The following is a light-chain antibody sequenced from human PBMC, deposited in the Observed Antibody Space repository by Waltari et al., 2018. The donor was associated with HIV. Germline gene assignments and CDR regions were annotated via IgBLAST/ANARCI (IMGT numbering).Light chain of an antibody. Sequence: SYVLTQPPSVSVAPGQTATITCGGNNIKSKNVHWYRQRPGQAPTLVVYDDSARPSGIPERFSGSHSENTATLTISRVEAGDEADYYSQVWDSTTDEGVFGGGTKLAVL. CDR2: DDS. CDR1: NIKSKN. J-gene: IGLJ2*01. V-gene: IGLV3-21*02. CDR3: QVWDSTTDEGV.